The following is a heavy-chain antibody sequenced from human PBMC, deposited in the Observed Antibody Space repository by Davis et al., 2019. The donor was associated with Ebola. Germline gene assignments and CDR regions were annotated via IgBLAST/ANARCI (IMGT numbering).Heavy chain of an antibody. Sequence: GESLKISCAASGFPFDGYHMNWVRQTPGKGLQWVATISSSGGFLHYADSVKGRFTISRDNAKNSLYLQMNSLRAEDTAVYYCARDFLLFHEAYFDYWGQGTLVTVSS. V-gene: IGHV3-21*01. J-gene: IGHJ4*02. CDR3: ARDFLLFHEAYFDY. CDR1: GFPFDGYH. D-gene: IGHD2/OR15-2a*01. CDR2: ISSSGGFL.